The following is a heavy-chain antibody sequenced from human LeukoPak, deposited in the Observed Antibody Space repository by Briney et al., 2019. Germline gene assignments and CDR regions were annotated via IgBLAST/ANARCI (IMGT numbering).Heavy chain of an antibody. V-gene: IGHV3-48*01. D-gene: IGHD3-10*01. J-gene: IGHJ4*02. CDR1: GFTFSSYS. CDR3: ARVSGY. CDR2: ISSSSSTI. Sequence: GGSLRLSCAASGFTFSSYSMNWVRQAPGKGLEWVSYISSSSSTIYYADSVKGRFTVSRDNAKNSLYLQMNSLRAEDTAVYYCARVSGYWGQGTLVTVSS.